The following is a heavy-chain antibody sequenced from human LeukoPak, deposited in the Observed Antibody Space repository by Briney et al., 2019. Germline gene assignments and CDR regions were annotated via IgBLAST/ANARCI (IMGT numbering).Heavy chain of an antibody. V-gene: IGHV1-24*01. D-gene: IGHD3-3*01. CDR3: ATGPPITIFGVAPYYFDY. Sequence: ASVKVSCKVSGYSLTELSMHWVRQAPGKGLEWMGGFEPEDGETIYAQKFQGRVTMTEDTSTDTAYTELSSLRSEDTAVYYCATGPPITIFGVAPYYFDYWGLGTLVTVSS. CDR1: GYSLTELS. CDR2: FEPEDGET. J-gene: IGHJ4*02.